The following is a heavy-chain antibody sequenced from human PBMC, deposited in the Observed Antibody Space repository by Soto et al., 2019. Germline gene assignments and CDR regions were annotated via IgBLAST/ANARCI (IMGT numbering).Heavy chain of an antibody. CDR2: ISYEGSNT. V-gene: IGHV3-30-3*01. D-gene: IGHD1-1*01. J-gene: IGHJ6*02. Sequence: GGSLRLSCVASGFTFGTYAIHWVRLAPGKGLQWVALISYEGSNTYYADSVKGRFTVSRDNSKNTLYLRMNSLRPEDTGVYYCARVTPGNNLYYFYGLDVWGQGTSVTVSS. CDR1: GFTFGTYA. CDR3: ARVTPGNNLYYFYGLDV.